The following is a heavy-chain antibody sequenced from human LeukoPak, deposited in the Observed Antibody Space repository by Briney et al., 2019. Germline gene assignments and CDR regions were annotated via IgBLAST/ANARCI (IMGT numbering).Heavy chain of an antibody. Sequence: SETLSLTCTVSGGSISSYYWSWIRQPPGKGLEWIGYIYYSGSTNYNPSLKSRVTISVDTSKNQFSLKLSSVTAADTAVNYCARHRSYSSGWFYDYWGQGTLVTVSS. D-gene: IGHD6-19*01. CDR3: ARHRSYSSGWFYDY. J-gene: IGHJ4*02. CDR1: GGSISSYY. CDR2: IYYSGST. V-gene: IGHV4-59*08.